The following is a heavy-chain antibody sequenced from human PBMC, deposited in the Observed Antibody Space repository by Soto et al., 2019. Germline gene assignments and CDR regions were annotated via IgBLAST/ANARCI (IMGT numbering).Heavy chain of an antibody. V-gene: IGHV1-3*01. CDR1: GYTFTSYV. CDR3: ARDFFRHSSSWDPFDY. CDR2: INAGNGNT. Sequence: ASVKVSCKASGYTFTSYVMHWVRQAPGQRLEWMGWINAGNGNTKYSQRFQGRVTITRDTSASTAYMELSSLRSEDTAVYYCARDFFRHSSSWDPFDYWGQGTLVTVSS. J-gene: IGHJ4*02. D-gene: IGHD6-13*01.